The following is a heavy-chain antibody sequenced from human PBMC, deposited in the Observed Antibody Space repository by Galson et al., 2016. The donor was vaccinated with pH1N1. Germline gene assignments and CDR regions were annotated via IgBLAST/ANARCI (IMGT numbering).Heavy chain of an antibody. CDR1: GFTFSDYY. CDR2: ISSSGSHT. J-gene: IGHJ5*02. V-gene: IGHV3-11*05. Sequence: LRLSCAASGFTFSDYYMSWVRPAPGKGLEWVSYISSSGSHTDYADSVRGRFTISRDNAKNSLYLQMNRLRVEDTAVYYWARDPSVSYCRGHCAPSWCQGTLVTVSS. CDR3: ARDPSVSYCRGHCAPS. D-gene: IGHD2-21*02.